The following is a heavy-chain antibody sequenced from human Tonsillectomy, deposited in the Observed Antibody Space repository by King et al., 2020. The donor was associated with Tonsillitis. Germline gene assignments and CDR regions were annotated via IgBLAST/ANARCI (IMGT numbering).Heavy chain of an antibody. V-gene: IGHV3-11*05. J-gene: IGHJ3*02. D-gene: IGHD1-26*01. CDR3: ARDTSSGSYITFDI. CDR2: ISSKSNYT. Sequence: VQLVESGGGLVKPGGSLRLSCVASGFTFSDYYMSWIRQAPGKGLECGSYISSKSNYTTHADYVRDRVTISRDKAKNSLYMQMNTLRAGDTAVDYCARDTSSGSYITFDIWGQGTVVTVSS. CDR1: GFTFSDYY.